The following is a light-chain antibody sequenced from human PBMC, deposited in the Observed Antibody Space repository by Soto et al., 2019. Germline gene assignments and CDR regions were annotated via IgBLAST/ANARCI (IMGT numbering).Light chain of an antibody. CDR2: GAS. CDR3: QQSDTWPLT. Sequence: EVVMTQSPVGLSVSPGEGATLSCRASQNINSNLAWYQQQPGQAPRLLIHGASTRATGIPARFSGSGSGTEFSLTISSLQSEDFAVYYCQQSDTWPLTFGGGTKVEIK. J-gene: IGKJ4*01. V-gene: IGKV3-15*01. CDR1: QNINSN.